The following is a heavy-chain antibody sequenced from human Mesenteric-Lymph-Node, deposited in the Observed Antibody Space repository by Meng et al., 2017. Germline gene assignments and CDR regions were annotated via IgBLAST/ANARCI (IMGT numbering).Heavy chain of an antibody. V-gene: IGHV2-70*01. D-gene: IGHD3-16*01. J-gene: IGHJ6*02. Sequence: SGPTLVKPTQTLTLTCTFSGFSLTTTGMCVSWIRQPPGKALEWLALIDWDDDKYYTTSLKTRLTISKDTSKNQVVLIMSNMDPVDTATYYCARYTTIGDYGLDVWGQGTTVTVSS. CDR1: GFSLTTTGMC. CDR3: ARYTTIGDYGLDV. CDR2: IDWDDDK.